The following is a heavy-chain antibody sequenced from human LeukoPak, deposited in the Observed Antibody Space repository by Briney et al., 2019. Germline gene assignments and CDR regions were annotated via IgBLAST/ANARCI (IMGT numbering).Heavy chain of an antibody. CDR2: INPSGGST. D-gene: IGHD3-10*01. CDR3: VTDSGRYYYF. V-gene: IGHV1-46*01. CDR1: GYTFTSYY. Sequence: ASVKVPCKASGYTFTSYYMHWVRQAPGQGLEWMGIINPSGGSTSYAQKFQGRVTMTRDTSTSTAYMELSSLTSADTAVYYCVTDSGRYYYFWGQGTLVTVSS. J-gene: IGHJ4*02.